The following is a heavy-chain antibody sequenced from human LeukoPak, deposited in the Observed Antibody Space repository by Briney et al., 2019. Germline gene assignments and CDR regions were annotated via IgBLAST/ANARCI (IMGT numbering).Heavy chain of an antibody. CDR3: AKGGSYAPLDY. Sequence: GGCLRLSCAASGFTFTDSAMTWVRQAPGKGLEWVSAISTSGGDTIYTDSVKDRFTVSRDNSKNTLYLQMNSLRAEDTAIYYCAKGGSYAPLDYWGQGTLVTVSS. D-gene: IGHD1-26*01. J-gene: IGHJ4*02. CDR2: ISTSGGDT. V-gene: IGHV3-23*01. CDR1: GFTFTDSA.